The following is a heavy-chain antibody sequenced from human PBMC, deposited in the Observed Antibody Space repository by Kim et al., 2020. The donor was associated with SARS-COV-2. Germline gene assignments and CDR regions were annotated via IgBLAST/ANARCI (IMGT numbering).Heavy chain of an antibody. CDR3: ARDSSSVAATSYFDY. CDR2: ISSSSSYT. CDR1: GFTFSDYY. D-gene: IGHD2-15*01. J-gene: IGHJ4*02. V-gene: IGHV3-11*06. Sequence: GGSLRLSCAASGFTFSDYYMSWIRQAPGKGLEWVSYISSSSSYTNYADSVKGRFTISRDNAKNSLYLQMNSLRAEDTAVYYCARDSSSVAATSYFDYWGQGTLVTVSS.